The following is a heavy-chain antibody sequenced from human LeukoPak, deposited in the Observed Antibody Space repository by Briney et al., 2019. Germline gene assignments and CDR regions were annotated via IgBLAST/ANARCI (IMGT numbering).Heavy chain of an antibody. V-gene: IGHV1-8*01. CDR3: ARDQDIVVVAALRQREMGGFDP. D-gene: IGHD2-15*01. Sequence: ASVKVSCKASGYTFTNYDINWVRQATGQGPEWMGWMNPKSGNTGYAQKFQGRVTMTRNTSISTAYMELSSLRSDDTAVYYCARDQDIVVVAALRQREMGGFDPWGQGTLVTVSS. CDR2: MNPKSGNT. CDR1: GYTFTNYD. J-gene: IGHJ5*02.